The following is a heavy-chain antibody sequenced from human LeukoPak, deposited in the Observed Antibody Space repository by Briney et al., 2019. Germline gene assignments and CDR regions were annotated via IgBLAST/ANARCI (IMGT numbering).Heavy chain of an antibody. CDR1: GFTFSSYA. Sequence: PGGSLRLSCAASGFTFSSYAMSWVRQAPGKGLEWVSAISGSGGSTYYADSVKGRFTISRDNSKNTLYLQLNSLRAEDTAVYYCAKDSWHVVVPAANYDPWGQGALVTVSS. V-gene: IGHV3-23*01. D-gene: IGHD2-2*01. J-gene: IGHJ5*02. CDR2: ISGSGGST. CDR3: AKDSWHVVVPAANYDP.